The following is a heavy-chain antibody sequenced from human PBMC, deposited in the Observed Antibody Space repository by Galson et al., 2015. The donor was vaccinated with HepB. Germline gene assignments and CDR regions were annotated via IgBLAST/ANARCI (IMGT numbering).Heavy chain of an antibody. D-gene: IGHD4-17*01. CDR3: VRVADVDYGDHSHFDY. V-gene: IGHV3-11*06. CDR2: ISSSAIYT. CDR1: GFTFSDYY. J-gene: IGHJ4*02. Sequence: SLRLSCATSGFTFSDYYMSWIRQAPGKGLEWLSYISSSAIYTNYEDSVKGRITISRDNARNSLYLQLNSLRAEDTAVYYCVRVADVDYGDHSHFDYWGQGTLVTVSS.